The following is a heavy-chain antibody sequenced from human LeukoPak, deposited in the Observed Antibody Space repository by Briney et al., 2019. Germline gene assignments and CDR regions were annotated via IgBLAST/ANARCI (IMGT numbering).Heavy chain of an antibody. D-gene: IGHD3-3*01. CDR3: AKASRGIYDFWSGGRYYGMDV. CDR2: ISYDGSNK. CDR1: GFTFSSYG. Sequence: GRSLRLSCAASGFTFSSYGIHWVRQAPGKGLEWVAAISYDGSNKYYADSVKGRFTISRDNSKNTLYLQMNSLRAEDTAVYYCAKASRGIYDFWSGGRYYGMDVWGQGTTVTVSS. V-gene: IGHV3-30*18. J-gene: IGHJ6*02.